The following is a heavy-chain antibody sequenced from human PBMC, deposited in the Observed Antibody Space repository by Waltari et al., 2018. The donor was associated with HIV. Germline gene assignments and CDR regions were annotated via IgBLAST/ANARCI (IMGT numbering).Heavy chain of an antibody. J-gene: IGHJ6*04. V-gene: IGHV3-15*01. Sequence: EVQLVESGGGLEKPGGSLRLSCAASGFTFSDAWMTWVRQAPGSALSWFSDMKSKTAGSITEYAVPGRCRFIISRDDAKNTLYVQMNRLRTEATALYYCITGSRRRAMEVWSEGATVTVPS. CDR2: MKSKTAGSIT. CDR3: ITGSRRRAMEV. CDR1: GFTFSDAW.